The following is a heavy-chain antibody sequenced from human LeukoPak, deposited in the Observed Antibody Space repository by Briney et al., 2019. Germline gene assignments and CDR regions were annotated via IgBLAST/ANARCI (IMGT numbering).Heavy chain of an antibody. CDR3: ARGTYLDY. Sequence: ASVKVPCKASGYTFTNYYMHWVRQAPGQGLEWMGIINATGGTTTYAQKFQGRVTLTTDTSTSTAYLELRSLRSDDTAVYYCARGTYLDYWGQGTLVTVSS. V-gene: IGHV1-46*01. CDR1: GYTFTNYY. J-gene: IGHJ4*02. CDR2: INATGGTT.